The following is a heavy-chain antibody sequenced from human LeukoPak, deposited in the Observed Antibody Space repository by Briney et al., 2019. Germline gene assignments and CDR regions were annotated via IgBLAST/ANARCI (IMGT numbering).Heavy chain of an antibody. V-gene: IGHV3-23*01. CDR2: ISAGGGT. Sequence: QPGESLRVSCAASGFTFSNFVMSWVRQAPGNGLEWVSAISAGGGTYYADSVKGRFTISRDNSRNTLHLQMSSLRVEDTAVYYCVKDSSSGSYFDYWGQGTLVTVSS. D-gene: IGHD3-10*01. CDR3: VKDSSSGSYFDY. J-gene: IGHJ4*02. CDR1: GFTFSNFV.